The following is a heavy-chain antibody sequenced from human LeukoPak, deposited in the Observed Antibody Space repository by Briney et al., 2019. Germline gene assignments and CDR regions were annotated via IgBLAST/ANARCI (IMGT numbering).Heavy chain of an antibody. CDR1: GFTFSTYA. V-gene: IGHV3-23*01. CDR2: ISGSGGST. D-gene: IGHD1-7*01. J-gene: IGHJ4*02. Sequence: AGGSLRLSCGASGFTFSTYAMTWVRQAPGKGLEWVSAISGSGGSTYYADSVKGRFTISRDNSKNTLYLQMNSLRAEDTAVYYCAKSDNWNYGNYFDYWGQGTLVTVSS. CDR3: AKSDNWNYGNYFDY.